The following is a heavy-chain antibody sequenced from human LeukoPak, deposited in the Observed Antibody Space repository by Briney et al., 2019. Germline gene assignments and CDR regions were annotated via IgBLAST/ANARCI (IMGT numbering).Heavy chain of an antibody. D-gene: IGHD6-6*01. J-gene: IGHJ4*02. CDR3: ARDLGHCRNVFCLSSAY. CDR1: GYIFDRYG. CDR2: ISTYNGHT. V-gene: IGHV1-18*01. Sequence: RGASVKVSCKGSGYIFDRYGVSWVRQAPGQGLEWMGWISTYNGHTIYAEKIQGRVTMTTDTSTNTVYMELRSLRSDDTAVYYCARDLGHCRNVFCLSSAYWGRGSLVTVSS.